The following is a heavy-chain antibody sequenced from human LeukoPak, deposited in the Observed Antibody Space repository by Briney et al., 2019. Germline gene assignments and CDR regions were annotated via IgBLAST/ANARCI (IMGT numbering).Heavy chain of an antibody. J-gene: IGHJ5*02. CDR2: INPSGGST. CDR3: AREERITIFGVVITQRNWFDP. Sequence: ASVKVSCKASGYTFTGYYMHWVRQAPGQGLEWMGWINPSGGSTSYAQKFQGRVTMTRDTSTSTVYMELSSLRSEDTAVYYCAREERITIFGVVITQRNWFDPWGQGTLVTVSS. V-gene: IGHV1-46*01. CDR1: GYTFTGYY. D-gene: IGHD3-3*01.